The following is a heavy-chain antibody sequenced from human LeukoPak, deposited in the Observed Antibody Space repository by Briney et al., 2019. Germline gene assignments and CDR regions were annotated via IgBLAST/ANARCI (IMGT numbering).Heavy chain of an antibody. CDR3: AREGGVCSGGSCYANFDY. D-gene: IGHD2-15*01. Sequence: SETLSLTCTVSGGSISSYYWSWIRQPPGKGLEWIGYIYYSGSTNYNPSLKSRVTISVDTSKNQFSLKLSSVTAAETAVYYCAREGGVCSGGSCYANFDYWGQGTLVTVSS. J-gene: IGHJ4*02. CDR1: GGSISSYY. CDR2: IYYSGST. V-gene: IGHV4-59*01.